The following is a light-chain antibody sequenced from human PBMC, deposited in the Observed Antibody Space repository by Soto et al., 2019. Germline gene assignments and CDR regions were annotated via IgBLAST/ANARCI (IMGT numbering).Light chain of an antibody. CDR3: SSYTSSSTLV. V-gene: IGLV2-14*01. CDR1: SSDVGGYNY. CDR2: EVS. J-gene: IGLJ1*01. Sequence: QSALTQPASVSGSPGQSITVSCTGSSSDVGGYNYVSWYQQHPGKAPKLMIYEVSNRPSGVSNRFSGSKSANTASLTISGLHAEDEADYYCSSYTSSSTLVFGTGTKLTVL.